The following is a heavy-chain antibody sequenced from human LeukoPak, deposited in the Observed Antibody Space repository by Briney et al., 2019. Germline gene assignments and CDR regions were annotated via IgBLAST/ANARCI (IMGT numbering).Heavy chain of an antibody. J-gene: IGHJ4*02. D-gene: IGHD6-13*01. CDR2: IIPILGIA. Sequence: ASVKVSCKASGGTFSSYAISWVRQAPGQGLEWMGRIIPILGIANYAQKFQGRVTITADKSTSTAYMELRSLRSDDTAVYYCARDPYTSSWYFDYWGQGTLVTVSS. V-gene: IGHV1-69*04. CDR3: ARDPYTSSWYFDY. CDR1: GGTFSSYA.